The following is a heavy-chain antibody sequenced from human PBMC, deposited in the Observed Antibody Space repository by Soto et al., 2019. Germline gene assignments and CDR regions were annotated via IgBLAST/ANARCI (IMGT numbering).Heavy chain of an antibody. V-gene: IGHV5-10-1*01. CDR1: GYSFTSYW. D-gene: IGHD3-22*01. CDR3: ARHVDSSGYYGNVYFQR. Sequence: PGASLKISCKGSGYSFTSYWISWVRQMPGKGLEWMGRIDPSDSYTNYSPSFQGHVNILADKSISTAYLQWSSLKASDTAMYYCARHVDSSGYYGNVYFQRWGQGTRFTVSS. J-gene: IGHJ1*01. CDR2: IDPSDSYT.